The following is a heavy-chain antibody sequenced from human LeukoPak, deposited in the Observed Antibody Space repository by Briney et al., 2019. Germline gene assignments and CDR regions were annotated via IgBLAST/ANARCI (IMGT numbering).Heavy chain of an antibody. CDR2: IWYDGSNK. D-gene: IGHD6-13*01. CDR3: ARVGIAAAGTGNWFDP. V-gene: IGHV3-33*01. CDR1: GFTFSSYG. Sequence: GGSLRLSCAASGFTFSSYGMHWVRQAPGKGLEWVAVIWYDGSNKYYADSVKGRFTISRDNSKNTLYLQMNSLRAEDTAVYYCARVGIAAAGTGNWFDPWGQGTLVTVSS. J-gene: IGHJ5*02.